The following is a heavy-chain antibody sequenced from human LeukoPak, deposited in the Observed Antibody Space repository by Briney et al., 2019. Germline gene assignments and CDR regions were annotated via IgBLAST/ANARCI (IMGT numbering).Heavy chain of an antibody. CDR1: GGTFSSYA. CDR3: ARETTSRGRDQGHYYDSSGCFDY. V-gene: IGHV1-69*04. D-gene: IGHD3-22*01. CDR2: IIPILGIA. Sequence: ASVKVSCKASGGTFSSYAISWVRQAPGQGLEWMGRIIPILGIANYAQKFQGRVTITADKSTSTAYMELSSLRSEDTAVYYCARETTSRGRDQGHYYDSSGCFDYWGQGTLVTVSS. J-gene: IGHJ4*02.